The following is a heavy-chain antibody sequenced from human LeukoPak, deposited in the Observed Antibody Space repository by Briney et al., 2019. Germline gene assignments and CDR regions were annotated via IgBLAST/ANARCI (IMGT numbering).Heavy chain of an antibody. D-gene: IGHD4-11*01. CDR3: ARSVTTGYYYYMDV. V-gene: IGHV1-18*01. Sequence: ASVKVSCKTSGYTFSNYSITWVRQAPGQGLEWMGWISAYNGDTNYAQQLQGRVTMTTDTSTSTACMELRSLRSDDTAVYYCARSVTTGYYYYMDVWGKGTTVTVSS. J-gene: IGHJ6*03. CDR1: GYTFSNYS. CDR2: ISAYNGDT.